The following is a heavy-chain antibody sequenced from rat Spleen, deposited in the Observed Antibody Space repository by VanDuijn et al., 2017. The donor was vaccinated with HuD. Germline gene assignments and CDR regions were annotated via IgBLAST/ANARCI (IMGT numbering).Heavy chain of an antibody. J-gene: IGHJ4*01. V-gene: IGHV5-31*01. CDR2: ITNSGGST. CDR1: GFTFNNYW. Sequence: EVQMVESGGGLVQPGRSLKLSCIASGFTFNNYWMSWIRQAPGKGLEWIASITNSGGSTYYPDSVKGRFTISRDNAQNTLYLQMNSLRSEDTATYYCTREMDAWGQGASVTVSS. CDR3: TREMDA.